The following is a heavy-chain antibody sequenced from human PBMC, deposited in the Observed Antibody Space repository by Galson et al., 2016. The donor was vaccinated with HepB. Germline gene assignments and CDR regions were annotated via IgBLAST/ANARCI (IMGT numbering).Heavy chain of an antibody. CDR1: GFTVINNY. Sequence: SLRLSCAVSGFTVINNYMSWVRQAPGKGLEWVSLVYSGGATAYADSVKGRFTISRDNSKNTVYLQMNSLIAEDTAVYYCARGGNYAGSWGQGTLVTVSS. D-gene: IGHD3-16*01. J-gene: IGHJ4*02. V-gene: IGHV3-53*01. CDR2: VYSGGAT. CDR3: ARGGNYAGS.